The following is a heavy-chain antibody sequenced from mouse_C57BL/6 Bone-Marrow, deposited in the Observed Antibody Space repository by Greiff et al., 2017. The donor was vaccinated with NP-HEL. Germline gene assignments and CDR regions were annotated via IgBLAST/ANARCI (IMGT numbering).Heavy chain of an antibody. Sequence: VQLQQSGAELVRPGASVKLSCTASGFTIPDDYMHWVTQRPEQGLAWIGWIDPENGYTEYASKFQGKATITADTSSNTAYLQLSSLTSEDTAVYYCRGDPWFAYWGQGTLVTVSA. CDR1: GFTIPDDY. V-gene: IGHV14-4*01. J-gene: IGHJ3*01. CDR3: RGDPWFAY. CDR2: IDPENGYT.